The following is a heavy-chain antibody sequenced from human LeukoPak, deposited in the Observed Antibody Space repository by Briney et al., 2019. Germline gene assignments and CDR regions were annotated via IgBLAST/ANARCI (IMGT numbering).Heavy chain of an antibody. D-gene: IGHD2-15*01. J-gene: IGHJ3*02. Sequence: ASVKVSCKASGYTFTTSGISWVRQAPGQGLEWMGWISAYDGSTGYAQKLQGRVTMTTDTSTGTAYMELRSLRFEDTAIYYCARGVGSAFDIWGQGTMVTVSS. V-gene: IGHV1-18*01. CDR2: ISAYDGST. CDR1: GYTFTTSG. CDR3: ARGVGSAFDI.